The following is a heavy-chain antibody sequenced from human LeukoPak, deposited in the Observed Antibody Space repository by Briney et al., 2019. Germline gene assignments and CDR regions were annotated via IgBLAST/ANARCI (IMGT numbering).Heavy chain of an antibody. Sequence: GESLKISCKGSGYSFTSYWIGWVRQLPGKGLEWRGIIYPGDSDTRYSPSFQGQVTISADKSISTAYLQWSSLKASGTARYYCARHSPSYYDILTGYYPSDYWGQGTLVTVSS. CDR1: GYSFTSYW. D-gene: IGHD3-9*01. V-gene: IGHV5-51*01. CDR3: ARHSPSYYDILTGYYPSDY. J-gene: IGHJ4*02. CDR2: IYPGDSDT.